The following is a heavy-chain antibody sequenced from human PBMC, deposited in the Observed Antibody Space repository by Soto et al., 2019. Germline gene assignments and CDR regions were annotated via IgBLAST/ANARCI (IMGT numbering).Heavy chain of an antibody. CDR3: VRDKSPYSSGWHNRHFDY. CDR2: ISYDGSNK. J-gene: IGHJ4*02. Sequence: QVQLVESGGGVVQPGRSLRLSCAASGFTFSSYAMHWVRQAPGKGLEWVAVISYDGSNKYYADSVKGRFTISRDNSKTPYRQRNSLRAEDTAVYYCVRDKSPYSSGWHNRHFDYWGQGTLVTVSS. CDR1: GFTFSSYA. D-gene: IGHD6-19*01. V-gene: IGHV3-30-3*01.